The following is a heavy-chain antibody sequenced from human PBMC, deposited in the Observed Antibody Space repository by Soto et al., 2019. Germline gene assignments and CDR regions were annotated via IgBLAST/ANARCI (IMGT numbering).Heavy chain of an antibody. CDR3: ARSYVWGSYRYYHYYYYGMDV. CDR1: GGSISSSSYY. CDR2: IYYSGST. Sequence: TLSLTCTVSGGSISSSSYYWGWIRQPPGKGLERIGSIYYSGSTYYNPSLKSRVTISVDTSKNQFSLKLSSVTAADTAVYYCARSYVWGSYRYYHYYYYGMDVWGQGTTVTVSS. D-gene: IGHD3-16*02. V-gene: IGHV4-39*01. J-gene: IGHJ6*02.